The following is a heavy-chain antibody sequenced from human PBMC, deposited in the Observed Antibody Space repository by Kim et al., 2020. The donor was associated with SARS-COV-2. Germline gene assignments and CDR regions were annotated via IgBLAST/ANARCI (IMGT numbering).Heavy chain of an antibody. D-gene: IGHD3-3*01. V-gene: IGHV3-30*02. CDR3: AKGNTIFGVVSFGMDV. Sequence: SVKGRFTITRDNSKTTLYLQMNSLRAEDTAVYYCAKGNTIFGVVSFGMDVWGQGTTVTVSS. J-gene: IGHJ6*02.